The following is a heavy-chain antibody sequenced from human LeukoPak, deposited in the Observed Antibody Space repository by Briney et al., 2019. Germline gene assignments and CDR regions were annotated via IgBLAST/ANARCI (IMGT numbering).Heavy chain of an antibody. V-gene: IGHV1-2*02. CDR1: GYTFTGYY. J-gene: IGHJ4*02. Sequence: VASVKVSCKASGYTFTGYYMHWVRQAPGQGLEWMGWIKPNSGGTNYAQKFQGRVTMTRDTSISTAYMELSRLRSDDTAVYYCARGPHGRIYDILTGFDYWGQGTLVTVSS. D-gene: IGHD3-9*01. CDR3: ARGPHGRIYDILTGFDY. CDR2: IKPNSGGT.